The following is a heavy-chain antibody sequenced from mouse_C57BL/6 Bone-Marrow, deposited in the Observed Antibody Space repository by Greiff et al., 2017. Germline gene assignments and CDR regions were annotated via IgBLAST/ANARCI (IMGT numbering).Heavy chain of an antibody. Sequence: QVQLKQPGAELVKPGASVKLSCKASGYTFTSYWMQWVKQRPGQGLEWIGEIDPSDSYTNYNQKFKGKATLTVDTSSSTAYMQLSSLTSEDSAVYYCASYYGSSYWYFDVWGTGTTVTVSS. V-gene: IGHV1-50*01. CDR3: ASYYGSSYWYFDV. CDR2: IDPSDSYT. CDR1: GYTFTSYW. J-gene: IGHJ1*03. D-gene: IGHD1-1*01.